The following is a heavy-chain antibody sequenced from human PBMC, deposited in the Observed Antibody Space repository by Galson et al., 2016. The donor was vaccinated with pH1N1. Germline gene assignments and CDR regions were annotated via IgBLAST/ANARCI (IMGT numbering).Heavy chain of an antibody. J-gene: IGHJ4*02. D-gene: IGHD1-14*01. Sequence: SLRLSCAASGFTFSGFWLSWVRQTPGKGLEWVANIKYDGSEKYYVDSVKDRFTISRDNAQNSLYLQRNSLRAEDTAVYYCAYRNSLASWGQGTLVTVSS. CDR2: IKYDGSEK. CDR3: AYRNSLAS. V-gene: IGHV3-7*01. CDR1: GFTFSGFW.